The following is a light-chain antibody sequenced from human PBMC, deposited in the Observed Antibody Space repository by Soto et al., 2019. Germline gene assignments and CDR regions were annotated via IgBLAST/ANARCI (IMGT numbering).Light chain of an antibody. CDR2: QDK. CDR3: QAWDSSTDVL. Sequence: SSELTQPPSVSVSPGQTASITCSGDKLGDKYVSWYQQKPGQSPVLVIYQDKKRPSGIPERFSGSNSGNTATLTISGTQAMDESDYYCQAWDSSTDVLFGGGTKLTVL. CDR1: KLGDKY. J-gene: IGLJ2*01. V-gene: IGLV3-1*01.